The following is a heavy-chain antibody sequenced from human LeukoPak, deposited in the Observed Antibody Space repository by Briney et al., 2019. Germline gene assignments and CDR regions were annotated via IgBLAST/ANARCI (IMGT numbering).Heavy chain of an antibody. CDR3: ARARGSYFDY. J-gene: IGHJ4*02. D-gene: IGHD3-10*01. CDR2: IYHSGST. Sequence: SETLSLTCTVSGYSISSGYYWGWIRQPPGKGLEWIGSIYHSGSTYYNPPLKSRVTISVDTSKNQFSLKLSSVTAADTAVYYCARARGSYFDYWGQGTLVTVSS. V-gene: IGHV4-38-2*02. CDR1: GYSISSGYY.